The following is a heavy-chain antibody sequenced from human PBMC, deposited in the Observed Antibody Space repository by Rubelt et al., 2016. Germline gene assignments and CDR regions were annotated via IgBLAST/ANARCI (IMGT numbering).Heavy chain of an antibody. Sequence: SYDGSNKYYADSVKGRFTISRDNSKNTLYLQMNSLRAEDTAVYYCARAFIPQKLYYDFWSGYSPNFYGMDVWGQGTTVTVSS. V-gene: IGHV3-30*07. J-gene: IGHJ6*02. D-gene: IGHD3-3*01. CDR2: SYDGSNK. CDR3: ARAFIPQKLYYDFWSGYSPNFYGMDV.